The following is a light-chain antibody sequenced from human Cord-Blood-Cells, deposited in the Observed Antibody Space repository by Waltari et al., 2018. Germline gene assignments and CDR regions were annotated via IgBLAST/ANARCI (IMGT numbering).Light chain of an antibody. Sequence: QSALTQPRSVSGSPGQSVTIYCTGTSSDVGGDNYVSWYQQHPGKAPKHMIYDVSKRPSGVPARFSGSKASNTASLTISGLQAEDEADYYCCSYAGSYTYVVFGGGTKLTVL. V-gene: IGLV2-11*01. CDR1: SSDVGGDNY. J-gene: IGLJ2*01. CDR3: CSYAGSYTYVV. CDR2: DVS.